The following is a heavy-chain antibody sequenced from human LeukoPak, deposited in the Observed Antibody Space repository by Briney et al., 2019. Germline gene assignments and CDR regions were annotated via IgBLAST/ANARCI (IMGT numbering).Heavy chain of an antibody. CDR1: GASLTRPTYY. CDR2: LFSTGSA. V-gene: IGHV4-61*01. CDR3: ARRGGRDGYNLNWFDP. Sequence: SETLSLTCSVSGASLTRPTYYQWSWIRQPPGKGLELIGSLFSTGSATLNPSLKSRVTMSLDTSKSQFSLKLRTVTAADTAVYYCARRGGRDGYNLNWFDPWGQGTLVTVSS. J-gene: IGHJ5*02. D-gene: IGHD5-24*01.